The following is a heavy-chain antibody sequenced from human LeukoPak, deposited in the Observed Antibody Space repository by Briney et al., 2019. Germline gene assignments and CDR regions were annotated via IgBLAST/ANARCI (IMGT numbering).Heavy chain of an antibody. CDR3: ARDKRMRGHYFDY. D-gene: IGHD3-16*01. V-gene: IGHV3-7*01. CDR1: GFTFSSYW. J-gene: IGHJ4*02. CDR2: INHNGNVN. Sequence: GGSLRLSCAASGFTFSSYWMNWARQAPGKGLEWVASINHNGNVNYYVDSVKGRFTISRDNAKNSLYLQMSNLRAEDTAVYYCARDKRMRGHYFDYWGQGTLVTVSS.